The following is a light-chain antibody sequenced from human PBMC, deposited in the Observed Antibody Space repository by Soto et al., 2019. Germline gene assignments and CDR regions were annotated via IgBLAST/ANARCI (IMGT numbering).Light chain of an antibody. Sequence: EVVLTQSPATQSVSPGERATLSCRASQTINSNLAWYQQKPGQAPRLLIYGASTRATGIPARFSGSGSGTEFTLTISSLQSEDFPVYYCQQYHKGPITFGQGTRLEIK. CDR3: QQYHKGPIT. J-gene: IGKJ5*01. V-gene: IGKV3-15*01. CDR1: QTINSN. CDR2: GAS.